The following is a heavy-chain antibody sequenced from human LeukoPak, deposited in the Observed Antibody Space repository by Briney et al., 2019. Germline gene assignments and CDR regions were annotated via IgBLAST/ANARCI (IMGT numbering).Heavy chain of an antibody. CDR2: ISPYNANT. V-gene: IGHV1-18*01. CDR3: ARDLGYHLLTNYYYYGMDV. J-gene: IGHJ6*02. Sequence: GASVKVSCKTSGYTFTTYGISWVRQAPGQGLEWMGWISPYNANTNYAQKLQGRVTKTTDTSTSTAYMELRSLRSDDTAVYYCARDLGYHLLTNYYYYGMDVWGQGTTVTVSS. CDR1: GYTFTTYG. D-gene: IGHD2-2*01.